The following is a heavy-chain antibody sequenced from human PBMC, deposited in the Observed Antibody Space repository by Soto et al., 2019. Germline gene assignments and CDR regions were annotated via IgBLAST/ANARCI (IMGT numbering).Heavy chain of an antibody. V-gene: IGHV3-64D*06. CDR2: ISSNGGST. D-gene: IGHD1-26*01. CDR1: GFTFSSYA. CDR3: VKDRNSGSYPNHDAFDI. J-gene: IGHJ3*02. Sequence: GGSLRLSCSASGFTFSSYAMHWVRQAPGKXLEYVSAISSNGGSTYYADSVKGRFTISRDNSKNTLYLQMSSLRAEDTAVYYCVKDRNSGSYPNHDAFDIWGQGTMVTVSS.